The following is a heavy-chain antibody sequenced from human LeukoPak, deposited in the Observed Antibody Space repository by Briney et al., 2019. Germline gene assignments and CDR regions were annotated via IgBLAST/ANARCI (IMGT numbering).Heavy chain of an antibody. CDR2: INHSGST. V-gene: IGHV4-34*01. D-gene: IGHD3-22*01. CDR3: ARVRRGGYDY. CDR1: GGSFSGYY. J-gene: IGHJ4*02. Sequence: PSETLSLTCAVYGGSFSGYYWSWIRQPPGKGLEWIGEINHSGSTNYNPSLKSRVTISVDTSKNQFSLKLSSVTAADTAVYYCARVRRGGYDYWGQGTLVTVSS.